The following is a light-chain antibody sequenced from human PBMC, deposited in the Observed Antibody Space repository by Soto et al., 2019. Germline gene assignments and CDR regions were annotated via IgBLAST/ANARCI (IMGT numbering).Light chain of an antibody. CDR3: QQLKSYPWT. J-gene: IGKJ1*01. CDR2: AAS. CDR1: QGISSY. Sequence: DIQLTQSPSFLSASVGDRVTITCRASQGISSYLAWYQQKPGKAPNLLIYAASTVQSGVPSRFSGSGSGTEFTLTISSLQPEDFATYYCQQLKSYPWTFGQGTKVEIK. V-gene: IGKV1-9*01.